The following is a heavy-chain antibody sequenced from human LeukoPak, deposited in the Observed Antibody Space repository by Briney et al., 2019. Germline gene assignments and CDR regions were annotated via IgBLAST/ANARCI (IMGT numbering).Heavy chain of an antibody. V-gene: IGHV3-7*01. CDR3: ASPPRRSTGAFDI. CDR1: GFTFSSYA. D-gene: IGHD2-8*02. J-gene: IGHJ3*02. Sequence: PGGSLRLSCAASGFTFSSYAMSWVRQAPGKGLEWVANIKQDGSEKYYVDSVKGRFTISRDNAMNSLYLQMNSLRAEDTAVYYCASPPRRSTGAFDIWGQGTMVTVSS. CDR2: IKQDGSEK.